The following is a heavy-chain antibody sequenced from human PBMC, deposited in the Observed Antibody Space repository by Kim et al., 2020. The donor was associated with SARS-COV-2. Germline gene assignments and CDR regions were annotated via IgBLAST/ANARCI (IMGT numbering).Heavy chain of an antibody. D-gene: IGHD3-10*01. CDR3: AKSGQNLGENGSGSYLGDDAFDI. V-gene: IGHV3-9*01. Sequence: GGSLRLSCAASGFTFDDYAMHWVRQAPGKGLEWVSGISWNSGSIGYADSVKGRFTISRDNAKNSLYLQMNSLRAEDTALYYCAKSGQNLGENGSGSYLGDDAFDIWGQGTMVTVSS. J-gene: IGHJ3*02. CDR1: GFTFDDYA. CDR2: ISWNSGSI.